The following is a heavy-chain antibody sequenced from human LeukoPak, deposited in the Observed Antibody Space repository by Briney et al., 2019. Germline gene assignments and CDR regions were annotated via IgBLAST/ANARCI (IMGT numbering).Heavy chain of an antibody. CDR3: ARDGGSFSYNMDV. Sequence: ASVKVSCKASGYTFTGYYMHWVRQAPGQGLEWVGWINPNSGGTNYAQKFQGWVTMTRDTSISTAYMELSRLRSEDTAVYFCARDGGSFSYNMDVWGQGTTVTVSS. CDR1: GYTFTGYY. V-gene: IGHV1-2*04. CDR2: INPNSGGT. J-gene: IGHJ6*02. D-gene: IGHD1-26*01.